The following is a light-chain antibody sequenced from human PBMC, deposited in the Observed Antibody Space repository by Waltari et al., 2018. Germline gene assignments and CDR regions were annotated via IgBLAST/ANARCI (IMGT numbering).Light chain of an antibody. J-gene: IGKJ2*03. CDR2: GAS. V-gene: IGKV3-20*01. CDR3: QQYGSSPPYS. Sequence: EIVLTQSPGTLSLSPGERATLSCRASQSVSSIYLAWYQQKPGQAPRLLIYGASSTATGISDRFSGSGSGTDFTLTISRLEPEDFAVYYCQQYGSSPPYSFGQGTKLEIK. CDR1: QSVSSIY.